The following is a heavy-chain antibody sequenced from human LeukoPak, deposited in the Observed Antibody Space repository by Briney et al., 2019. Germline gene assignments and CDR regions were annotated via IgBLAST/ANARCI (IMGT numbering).Heavy chain of an antibody. Sequence: GGSLRLSCAASGFAFNRFGMHWVRQAPGKGLEWVVFISHDGSIKDYADSVKGRFAISRDNSRNTLDLRMTSLRGEDTAVYYCAKEALEVAGSLRDWGQGSLVTVSS. CDR3: AKEALEVAGSLRD. D-gene: IGHD6-19*01. CDR1: GFAFNRFG. V-gene: IGHV3-30*18. CDR2: ISHDGSIK. J-gene: IGHJ4*02.